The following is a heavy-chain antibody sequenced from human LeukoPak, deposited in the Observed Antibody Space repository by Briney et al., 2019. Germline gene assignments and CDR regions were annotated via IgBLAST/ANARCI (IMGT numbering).Heavy chain of an antibody. V-gene: IGHV1-69*04. CDR3: ARDQLDGYNDYYYGMDV. CDR1: GGTFSSYA. J-gene: IGHJ6*02. CDR2: IIPILGIA. D-gene: IGHD5-24*01. Sequence: ASVKVSCKASGGTFSSYAISWVRQAPGQGLEWMGRIIPILGIANYAQMFQGRVTITADKSTSTAYMELSSLRSEDTAVYYCARDQLDGYNDYYYGMDVWGQGTTVTVSS.